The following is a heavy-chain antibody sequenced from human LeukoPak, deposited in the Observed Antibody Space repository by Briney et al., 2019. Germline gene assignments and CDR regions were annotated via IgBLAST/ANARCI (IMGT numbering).Heavy chain of an antibody. CDR3: ARGGGDFWSGYYPYYMDA. V-gene: IGHV4-34*01. Sequence: SETLSLTCAIYGGSFSGYYWSWIRQPPGKGLEWIGEINHSGSTNYNPSLKSRVTISVDTSKNQFSLKLSSVTAADTAVYYCARGGGDFWSGYYPYYMDAWGKGTTVTVSS. CDR1: GGSFSGYY. CDR2: INHSGST. J-gene: IGHJ6*03. D-gene: IGHD3-3*01.